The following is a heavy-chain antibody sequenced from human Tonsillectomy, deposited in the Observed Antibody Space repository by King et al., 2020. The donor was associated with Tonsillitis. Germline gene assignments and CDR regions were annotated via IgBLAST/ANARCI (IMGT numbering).Heavy chain of an antibody. J-gene: IGHJ4*02. V-gene: IGHV1-2*02. Sequence: QLVQSGAEVKKPGASVKVSCKASGYSFTDYYIHWVRQAPGQGLEWMAFINPSSGGTNYAQKFQGRVTLTRDTPISTAYMELSRLRSDDTAVYYCARVTKKASPIDYWGQGTLVTVCS. CDR2: INPSSGGT. CDR1: GYSFTDYY. CDR3: ARVTKKASPIDY. D-gene: IGHD2-8*01.